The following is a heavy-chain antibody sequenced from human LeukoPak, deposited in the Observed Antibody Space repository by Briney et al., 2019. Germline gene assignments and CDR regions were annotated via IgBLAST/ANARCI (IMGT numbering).Heavy chain of an antibody. V-gene: IGHV3-23*01. CDR1: GFTFSSYA. CDR3: AKEIMVEMATTYYYYYGMDV. D-gene: IGHD5-24*01. J-gene: IGHJ6*02. CDR2: ISGSGGST. Sequence: GGSLRLSCAASGFTFSSYAMSWVRQAPGKGLEWVSAISGSGGSTYYADSVKGRFTISRDNSKNTLYLQMNSLRAEDTAVYYCAKEIMVEMATTYYYYYGMDVWGQGTMVTVSS.